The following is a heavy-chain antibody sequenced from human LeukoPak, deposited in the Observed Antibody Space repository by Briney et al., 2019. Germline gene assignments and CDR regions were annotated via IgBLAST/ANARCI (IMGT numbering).Heavy chain of an antibody. Sequence: GASVKVSCKASGFTFIDYYIHWVRQAPGRGLEWMGWINPNSGGTNYVQKFQGRVTMTRDTSISTAYMELTRLRSDDTAVYYCAREGSSFAFDYWGQGTLVTVSS. V-gene: IGHV1-2*02. CDR1: GFTFIDYY. J-gene: IGHJ4*02. D-gene: IGHD6-19*01. CDR2: INPNSGGT. CDR3: AREGSSFAFDY.